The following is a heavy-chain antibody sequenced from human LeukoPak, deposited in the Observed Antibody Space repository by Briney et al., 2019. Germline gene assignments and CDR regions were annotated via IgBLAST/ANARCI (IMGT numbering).Heavy chain of an antibody. D-gene: IGHD6-13*01. CDR3: ARYGSSWSFDY. CDR1: GFTFSSYS. CDR2: ISSSSSYI. V-gene: IGHV3-21*01. J-gene: IGHJ4*02. Sequence: GGSLRLSCAASGFTFSSYSMNWVRQAPGKGLEWVSSISSSSSYIYYADSVKGRFTMSRDNAKNSLYLQMNSLRAEDTAVYYCARYGSSWSFDYWGQGTLVTVSS.